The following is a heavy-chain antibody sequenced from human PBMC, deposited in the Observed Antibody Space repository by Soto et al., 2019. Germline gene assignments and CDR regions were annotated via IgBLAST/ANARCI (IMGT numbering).Heavy chain of an antibody. D-gene: IGHD3-10*01. CDR2: IYPGDSDT. CDR3: ARHGLWNYHGSGSSLTADL. V-gene: IGHV5-51*01. CDR1: GYSFTSYW. J-gene: IGHJ2*01. Sequence: GESLKISCKGSGYSFTSYWIGWVRQMPGKGLEWMGIIYPGDSDTRYSPSFQGQVTISADKSISTAYLQWSSLKASDTAMYYCARHGLWNYHGSGSSLTADLWGRGTLVTVSS.